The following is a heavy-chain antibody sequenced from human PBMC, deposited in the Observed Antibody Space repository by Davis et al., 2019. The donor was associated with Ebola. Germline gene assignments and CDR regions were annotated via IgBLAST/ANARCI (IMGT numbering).Heavy chain of an antibody. Sequence: GESLKISCAASGFTFSSYAMHWVRQAPGKGLEWVAVISYDGSNKYYADSVKGRFTISRDNSKNTLYLQMNSLRAEDTAVYYCARGGSYYNWFDPWGQGTLVTVSS. CDR1: GFTFSSYA. V-gene: IGHV3-30-3*01. D-gene: IGHD1-26*01. CDR2: ISYDGSNK. J-gene: IGHJ5*02. CDR3: ARGGSYYNWFDP.